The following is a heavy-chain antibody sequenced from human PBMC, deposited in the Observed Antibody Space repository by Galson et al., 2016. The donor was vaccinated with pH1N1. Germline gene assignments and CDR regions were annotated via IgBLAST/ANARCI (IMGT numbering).Heavy chain of an antibody. CDR3: ARENIVVGEGWDYGMNV. V-gene: IGHV4-31*03. CDR1: GGSNSIGGFY. J-gene: IGHJ6*02. D-gene: IGHD2-15*01. CDR2: IFPSGHT. Sequence: TLSLTCSVSGGSNSIGGFYWSRVRQHPGKGLEWIGYIFPSGHTSYSPSLKSRVSISVDTSKNQFSLQLSSVTAADTAVYYCARENIVVGEGWDYGMNVWGQGTTVTVS.